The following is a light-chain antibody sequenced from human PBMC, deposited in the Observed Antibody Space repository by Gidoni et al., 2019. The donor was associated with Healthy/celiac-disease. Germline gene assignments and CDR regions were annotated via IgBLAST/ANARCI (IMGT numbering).Light chain of an antibody. J-gene: IGKJ1*01. CDR1: QSVSSSD. V-gene: IGKV3-20*01. CDR2: GAS. Sequence: EIVLTQSPGTLSLSPGESATLSCRASQSVSSSDLAWYHQKPGQAPRLLIYGASSRATGIPDRFSGSGSGTDFTLTISRLEPEDFAVYYCQQYGSSPRTFGQGTKVEIK. CDR3: QQYGSSPRT.